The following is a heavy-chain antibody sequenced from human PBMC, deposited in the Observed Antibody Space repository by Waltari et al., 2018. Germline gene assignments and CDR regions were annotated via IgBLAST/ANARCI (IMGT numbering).Heavy chain of an antibody. CDR2: INAGNGNT. D-gene: IGHD4-17*01. CDR1: GSTFTSYA. Sequence: QVQLVQSGAEVKKPGASVTVSCKASGSTFTSYAMHWVRQAPGQGLEWMGWINAGNGNTKYSQKFQGRVTITRDTAASTAYRELSSLRSEDTAVYYCARAGYGDYVHLYWGQGTLVTVSS. CDR3: ARAGYGDYVHLY. V-gene: IGHV1-3*01. J-gene: IGHJ4*02.